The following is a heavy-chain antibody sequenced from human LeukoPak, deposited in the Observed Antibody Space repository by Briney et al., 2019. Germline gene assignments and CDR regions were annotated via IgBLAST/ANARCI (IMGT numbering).Heavy chain of an antibody. CDR1: GYTFTSYG. D-gene: IGHD3-22*01. Sequence: ASVKVSCKASGYTFTSYGISWVRQAPGQGLEWMGWINAYNGNTNYAQKLQGRVTMTTDTSTSTAYMELRSLRSDDTAVYYCARDGPTYYYDSSGYSTFDYWGQGTLVTVSS. CDR2: INAYNGNT. CDR3: ARDGPTYYYDSSGYSTFDY. V-gene: IGHV1-18*01. J-gene: IGHJ4*02.